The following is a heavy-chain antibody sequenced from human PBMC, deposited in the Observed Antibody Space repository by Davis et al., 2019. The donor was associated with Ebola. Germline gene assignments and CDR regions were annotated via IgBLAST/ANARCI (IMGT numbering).Heavy chain of an antibody. J-gene: IGHJ4*02. CDR3: ARSYDFWSGYYNY. D-gene: IGHD3-3*01. CDR1: GYTFTSYA. Sequence: ASVKVSCKASGYTFTSYAMHWVRQAPGQGLEWMGRINPNSGGTNYAQKFQGRVTMTRDTSISTAYMELSRLRSDDTAVYYCARSYDFWSGYYNYWGQGTLVTVSS. CDR2: INPNSGGT. V-gene: IGHV1-2*06.